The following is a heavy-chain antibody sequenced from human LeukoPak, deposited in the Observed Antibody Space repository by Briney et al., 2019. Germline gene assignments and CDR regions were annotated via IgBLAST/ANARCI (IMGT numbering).Heavy chain of an antibody. CDR1: GFTFSTYA. CDR2: IGSRGSTQ. V-gene: IGHV3-48*03. J-gene: IGHJ4*02. CDR3: NPG. Sequence: VGSLRLSCAVSGFTFSTYAMSWVRQASGKGLEWVSYIGSRGSTQYYADSVKGRFTISRDNAKNSLYLQMNSLRAEDTAVYYCNPGGGQGTLHSVSS. D-gene: IGHD3-10*01.